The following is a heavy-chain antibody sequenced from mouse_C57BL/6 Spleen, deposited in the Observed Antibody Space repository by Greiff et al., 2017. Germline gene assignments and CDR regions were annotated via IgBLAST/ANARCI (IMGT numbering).Heavy chain of an antibody. Sequence: QVQLQQPGAELVMPGASVKLSCKASGYTFTSYWMHWVKQRPGQGLEWIGEIDPSDSYTNYNQKFKGKSTLTVDKSSSTAYMQLSSLTSEDSAVYYCARRVLPSYYFDYWGQGTTLTVSS. CDR1: GYTFTSYW. CDR2: IDPSDSYT. V-gene: IGHV1-69*01. CDR3: ARRVLPSYYFDY. J-gene: IGHJ2*01. D-gene: IGHD1-1*01.